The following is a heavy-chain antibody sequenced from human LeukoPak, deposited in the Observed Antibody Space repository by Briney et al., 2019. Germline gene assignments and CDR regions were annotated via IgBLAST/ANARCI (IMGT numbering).Heavy chain of an antibody. V-gene: IGHV5-51*01. CDR3: ARRGEDYYFDY. CDR2: IYPGDSDT. Sequence: GASLKISCKGSGYSFTNYWIGWVRQMPGKGLEWMGIIYPGDSDTRYSPSFQGQVTISADKSINTAYLQWSSLKASDTAMYYCARRGEDYYFDYWGQGTLVTVSS. J-gene: IGHJ4*02. CDR1: GYSFTNYW. D-gene: IGHD3-10*01.